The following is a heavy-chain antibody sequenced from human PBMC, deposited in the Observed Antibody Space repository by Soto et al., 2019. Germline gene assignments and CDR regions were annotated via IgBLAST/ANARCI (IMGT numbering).Heavy chain of an antibody. CDR3: AREYGDGDYDAFDI. CDR2: RKQDGSEK. CDR1: GFTFSRYW. Sequence: GGSLRLSCAASGFTFSRYWMSWVRQAPGKGLEWVANRKQDGSEKYYVDSVKGRFTISRDNAKNSLYLQMNSLRAEDTAVYYCAREYGDGDYDAFDIWGQGTMVTVSS. D-gene: IGHD4-17*01. V-gene: IGHV3-7*01. J-gene: IGHJ3*02.